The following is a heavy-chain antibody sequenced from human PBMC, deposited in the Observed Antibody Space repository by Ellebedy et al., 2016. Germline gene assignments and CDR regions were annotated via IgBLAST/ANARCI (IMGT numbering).Heavy chain of an antibody. CDR3: AREDYSGRYMDV. CDR2: IVVGSGNT. CDR1: GFTFTSSA. V-gene: IGHV1-58*02. D-gene: IGHD5-12*01. J-gene: IGHJ6*03. Sequence: SVKVSXXASGFTFTSSAMQWVRQARGQRLEWIGWIVVGSGNTNYAQKLQGRVTMTRDTSTSTVYMELSSLRSEDTAVYYCAREDYSGRYMDVWGKGTTVTVSS.